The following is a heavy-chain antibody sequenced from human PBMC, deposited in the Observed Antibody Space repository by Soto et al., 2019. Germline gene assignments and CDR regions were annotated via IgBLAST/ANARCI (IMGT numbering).Heavy chain of an antibody. J-gene: IGHJ4*02. CDR1: GFTFSNAW. CDR2: IKSKTDGGTT. V-gene: IGHV3-15*07. Sequence: PGGSLRLSCAASGFTFSNAWMNWVRQAPGKGLEWVGRIKSKTDGGTTDYAAPVKGRFTISRDDSKNTLYLQMNSLKTEDTAVYYCTTEAIVVVVAAMRGSADYWGQGTLVTVSS. D-gene: IGHD2-15*01. CDR3: TTEAIVVVVAAMRGSADY.